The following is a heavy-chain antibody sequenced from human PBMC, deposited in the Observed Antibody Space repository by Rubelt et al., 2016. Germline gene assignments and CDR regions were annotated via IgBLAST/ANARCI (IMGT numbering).Heavy chain of an antibody. Sequence: QVPLQQWGAGLLKPSETLSLTCAVYSGSFSGYYWSWLRQPPGKGLEWIGSIDHSGSTYYNPSLKSRVTISVDTSKNQFSLKLSSVTAADTAVYYCASADYDFWSGSDRNWFDPWGQGTLVTVSS. CDR1: SGSFSGYY. J-gene: IGHJ5*02. D-gene: IGHD3-3*01. CDR3: ASADYDFWSGSDRNWFDP. V-gene: IGHV4-34*01. CDR2: IDHSGST.